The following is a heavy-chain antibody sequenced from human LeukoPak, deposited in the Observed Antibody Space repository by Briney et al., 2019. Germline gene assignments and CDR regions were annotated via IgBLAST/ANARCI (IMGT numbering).Heavy chain of an antibody. J-gene: IGHJ6*02. CDR2: IYYSGST. D-gene: IGHD6-13*01. CDR1: GGSISSYY. CDR3: ARHSRSWYFYGMDV. Sequence: SETLSLTCTVSGGSISSYYWSWIRQPPGKGLEWIGYIYYSGSTNYNPSLKSRVTISVDTSKNQFSLKLSSVTAADTAVYYCARHSRSWYFYGMDVWGQGTTVTVSS. V-gene: IGHV4-59*08.